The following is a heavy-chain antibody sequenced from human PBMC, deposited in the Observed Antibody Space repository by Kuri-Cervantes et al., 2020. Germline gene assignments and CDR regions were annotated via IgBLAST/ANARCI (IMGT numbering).Heavy chain of an antibody. CDR3: AKGSRGYASSLADAGDAY. CDR2: IKQDGSEK. J-gene: IGHJ4*02. V-gene: IGHV3-7*01. CDR1: GFTFSSYW. Sequence: GESLKISCAASGFTFSSYWMSWVRQAPGKGLEWVANIKQDGSEKYYVDSVKGRFTISRDNAKNSLYLQMNSLRAEDTAVYFCAKGSRGYASSLADAGDAYWGQGTLVTVSS. D-gene: IGHD2-2*01.